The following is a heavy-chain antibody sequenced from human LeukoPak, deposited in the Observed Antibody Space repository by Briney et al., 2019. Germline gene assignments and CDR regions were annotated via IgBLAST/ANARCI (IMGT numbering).Heavy chain of an antibody. J-gene: IGHJ4*02. CDR3: AREEVATIIDY. CDR1: GFTFSSYS. V-gene: IGHV3-48*01. CDR2: ISSSSSTI. Sequence: GGSLRLSCAASGFTFSSYSMNWVRQAPGKGLEWVSYISSSSSTIYYADSVKGRFTISRDNAKNSLYLRMNSLRAEDTAVYYCAREEVATIIDYWGRGTLVTVSS. D-gene: IGHD5-12*01.